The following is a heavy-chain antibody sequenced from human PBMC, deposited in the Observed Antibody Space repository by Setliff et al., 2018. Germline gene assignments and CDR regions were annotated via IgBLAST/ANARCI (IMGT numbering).Heavy chain of an antibody. V-gene: IGHV4-34*01. CDR2: IDQSGST. Sequence: KASETLSLTCAVYGDSFSGYFWTWIRQPPGKGLEWIGDIDQSGSTNYNPSLKSRLTISVDTSKNQFSPSLSSVTAADTAVYYCAGGAFGSRWYVRPWFDPWGQGTLVTVSS. CDR1: GDSFSGYF. J-gene: IGHJ5*02. CDR3: AGGAFGSRWYVRPWFDP. D-gene: IGHD6-13*01.